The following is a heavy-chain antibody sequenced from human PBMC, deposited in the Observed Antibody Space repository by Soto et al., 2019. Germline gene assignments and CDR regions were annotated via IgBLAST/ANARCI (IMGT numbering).Heavy chain of an antibody. CDR2: IYSGGST. Sequence: EVQLVESGGGLVQPGGSLRLSCAASGFTVSSNYMSWVRQAPGKGLEWVSVIYSGGSTYYADSAKGRFTISSDNSKNTLYLQMSSVRAEDTAVYYCARVSSGWYYFDYWGQGTLVTVSS. CDR3: ARVSSGWYYFDY. J-gene: IGHJ4*02. D-gene: IGHD6-19*01. V-gene: IGHV3-66*01. CDR1: GFTVSSNY.